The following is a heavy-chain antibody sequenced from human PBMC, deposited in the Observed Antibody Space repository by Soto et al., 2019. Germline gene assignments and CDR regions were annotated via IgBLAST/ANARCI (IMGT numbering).Heavy chain of an antibody. CDR1: GYTLTELS. V-gene: IGHV1-24*01. CDR2: FDPEDGET. D-gene: IGHD3-9*01. CDR3: ATGDILTGYYTPRPFDY. Sequence: ASVKVSCKVSGYTLTELSMHWVRQAPGKGLEWMGGFDPEDGETIYAQKFQGRVTMTEDTSTDTAYMELSSLRSEDTAVYYCATGDILTGYYTPRPFDYWGQGTLVTVS. J-gene: IGHJ4*02.